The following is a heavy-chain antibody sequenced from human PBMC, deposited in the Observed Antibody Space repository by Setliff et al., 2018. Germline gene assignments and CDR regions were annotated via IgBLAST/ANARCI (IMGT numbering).Heavy chain of an antibody. CDR3: ARGGTYRYFDY. CDR2: VYYSGTA. Sequence: PSETLSLTCAASGGTFSDYYWTWIRQPPGRGLEFIGYVYYSGTANYSPSLRSRLTISVDTSKNQLSLKLRSVTAADTAVYFCARGGTYRYFDYWGQGTLVTVSS. CDR1: GGTFSDYY. V-gene: IGHV4-59*01. J-gene: IGHJ4*02.